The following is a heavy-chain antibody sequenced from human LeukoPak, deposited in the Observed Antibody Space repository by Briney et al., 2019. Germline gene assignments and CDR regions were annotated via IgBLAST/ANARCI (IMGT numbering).Heavy chain of an antibody. V-gene: IGHV3-74*01. Sequence: RGSLRLSCAASGFTFSTSWMYWVRQAPGKGLVWVSRIKSDGSSTSYADSVKGRFTISRDNAKNTLYLQMNSLRAEDTAMYYCVRDGGRLNFGNGASFDYWGQGTLVTVSS. CDR1: GFTFSTSW. D-gene: IGHD3-10*01. J-gene: IGHJ4*02. CDR2: IKSDGSST. CDR3: VRDGGRLNFGNGASFDY.